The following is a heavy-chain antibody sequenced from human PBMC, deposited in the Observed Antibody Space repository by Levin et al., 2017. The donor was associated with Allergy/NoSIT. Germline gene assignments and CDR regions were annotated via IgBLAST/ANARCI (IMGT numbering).Heavy chain of an antibody. J-gene: IGHJ6*02. CDR1: GFSLSTSGVG. D-gene: IGHD2-2*01. Sequence: SGPTLVKPTQTLTLTCTFSGFSLSTSGVGVGWIRQPPGKALEWLALIFWNDDKRYSPFLKSRLTITKDTSKNQVVLTMTSMDVVDTATYYCVHKSSIYGMDVWGQGTTVTVSS. CDR2: IFWNDDK. CDR3: VHKSSIYGMDV. V-gene: IGHV2-5*01.